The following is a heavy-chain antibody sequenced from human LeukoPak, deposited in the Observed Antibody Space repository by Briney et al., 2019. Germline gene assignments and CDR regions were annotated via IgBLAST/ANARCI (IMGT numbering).Heavy chain of an antibody. V-gene: IGHV3-33*01. Sequence: GRSLRLSCAASGFTFSSYGMHWVRQAPGKGLEWVAVIWYDGSNKYYADSVKGRFTISRDNSKNTLYLQMNSLRAEDTAVYYCAREGSVDCSSTSCPSGFDYWGQGTLVTVSS. CDR3: AREGSVDCSSTSCPSGFDY. D-gene: IGHD2-2*01. CDR2: IWYDGSNK. J-gene: IGHJ4*02. CDR1: GFTFSSYG.